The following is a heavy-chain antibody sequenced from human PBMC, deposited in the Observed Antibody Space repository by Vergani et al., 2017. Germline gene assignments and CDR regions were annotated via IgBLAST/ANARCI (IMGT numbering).Heavy chain of an antibody. V-gene: IGHV3-23*01. CDR1: GFTFIMHA. Sequence: EVQLLESGGDLVQPGGSLRLSCAASGFTFIMHAMSWVRQAPGKGLEWVSTLSASDRRTHYADSVKGRFTISRDNSKNTMYLQMNSLRAEDTAVYYCAGERYSSSWYGGGDYYYGMDVWGQGTTVTVSS. CDR3: AGERYSSSWYGGGDYYYGMDV. J-gene: IGHJ6*02. CDR2: LSASDRRT. D-gene: IGHD6-13*01.